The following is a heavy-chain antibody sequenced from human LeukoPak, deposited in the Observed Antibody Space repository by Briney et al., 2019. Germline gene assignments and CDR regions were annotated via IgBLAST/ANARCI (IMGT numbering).Heavy chain of an antibody. V-gene: IGHV3-30-3*01. D-gene: IGHD2-2*02. CDR1: GFTFSSYA. Sequence: GGSLRLSCAASGFTFSSYAMHWVRQAPGKGLEWVAVISYDGSNKYYADSVKGRFTISRDNSKNTLYLQMNSLRAEDTAVYSCARGYCTSSSCYNDYWGQGTLVTVSS. J-gene: IGHJ4*02. CDR2: ISYDGSNK. CDR3: ARGYCTSSSCYNDY.